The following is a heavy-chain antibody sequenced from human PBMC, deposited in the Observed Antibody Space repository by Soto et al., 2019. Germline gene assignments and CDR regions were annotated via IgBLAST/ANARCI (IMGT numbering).Heavy chain of an antibody. Sequence: PGESLKISCQGSGYSFTSYWIGWVRQMPGKGLEWMGIIYPGDSDTRYSPSFQGQVTISADKSISTAYLQWSSLKASDTAMYYCARTSAAGKYYYGMDVWGQGTTVTAP. J-gene: IGHJ6*02. V-gene: IGHV5-51*01. CDR2: IYPGDSDT. CDR1: GYSFTSYW. D-gene: IGHD6-13*01. CDR3: ARTSAAGKYYYGMDV.